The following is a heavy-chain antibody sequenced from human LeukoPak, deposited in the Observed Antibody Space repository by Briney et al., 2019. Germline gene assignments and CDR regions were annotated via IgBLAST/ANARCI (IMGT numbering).Heavy chain of an antibody. CDR2: IYTSGST. J-gene: IGHJ6*03. D-gene: IGHD2-2*01. V-gene: IGHV4-4*07. Sequence: PSETLSLTCTVSGGSISSYYWSWIRQPAGKGLEWIGRIYTSGSTNYNPSLKSRVTMSVDTSKNQFSLKLSSVTAADTAVYYCARSAGYQLLEGYYYYMDVWGKGTTVTVSS. CDR1: GGSISSYY. CDR3: ARSAGYQLLEGYYYYMDV.